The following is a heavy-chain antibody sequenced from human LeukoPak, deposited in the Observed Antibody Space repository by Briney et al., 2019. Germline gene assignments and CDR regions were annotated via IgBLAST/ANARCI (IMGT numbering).Heavy chain of an antibody. J-gene: IGHJ4*02. CDR2: ISGSGGST. Sequence: GGSLRLSCAASGFTFSSYAMSWVRQAPGKGLEWVSAISGSGGSTYYADSVKGRFTISRDNSKNTLYLQMNSLRAEDAAVYYCAKSNDILTGSFDYWGQGTLVTVSS. CDR1: GFTFSSYA. CDR3: AKSNDILTGSFDY. D-gene: IGHD3-9*01. V-gene: IGHV3-23*01.